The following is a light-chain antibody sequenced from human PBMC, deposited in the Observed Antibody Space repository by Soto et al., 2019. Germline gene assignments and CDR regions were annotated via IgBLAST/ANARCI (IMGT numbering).Light chain of an antibody. CDR2: QVT. CDR3: SSYAGKAGNSFYV. Sequence: QSALTQPPSASGSPGQSVTISCTGTSSDVGAYNYVSWYQQHPGKAPKLMIYQVTKRPAGVPDRFSASKSGNTASLTVSGLQAEDEADYYCSSYAGKAGNSFYVFGTGTKLTVL. V-gene: IGLV2-8*01. J-gene: IGLJ1*01. CDR1: SSDVGAYNY.